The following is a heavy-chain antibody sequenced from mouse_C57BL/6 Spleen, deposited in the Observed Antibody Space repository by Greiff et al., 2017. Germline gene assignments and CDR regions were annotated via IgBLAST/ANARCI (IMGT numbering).Heavy chain of an antibody. CDR1: GFTFSDYY. D-gene: IGHD4-1*01. Sequence: EVQLVESEGGLVQPGSSMKLSCTASGFTFSDYYMAWVRQVPEKGLEWVANINYDGSSTYYLDSLKSRFIISRDNAKNILYLQLSSLKSEDTATYYSAREPWGYVDVWGTGTTVTVSS. CDR3: AREPWGYVDV. J-gene: IGHJ1*03. V-gene: IGHV5-16*01. CDR2: INYDGSST.